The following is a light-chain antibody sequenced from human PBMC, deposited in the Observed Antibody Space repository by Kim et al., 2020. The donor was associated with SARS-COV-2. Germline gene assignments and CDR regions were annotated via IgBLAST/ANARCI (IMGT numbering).Light chain of an antibody. CDR2: GKN. Sequence: ALGQTVRIICQGASRRSYYGSWYQQKPGQAPVLVIYGKNNRPSGIPDRFSGSSSGNTASLTITGAQAEDEADYYCNSRDSSANHVVFGGGTKLTVL. V-gene: IGLV3-19*01. CDR1: SRRSYY. J-gene: IGLJ2*01. CDR3: NSRDSSANHVV.